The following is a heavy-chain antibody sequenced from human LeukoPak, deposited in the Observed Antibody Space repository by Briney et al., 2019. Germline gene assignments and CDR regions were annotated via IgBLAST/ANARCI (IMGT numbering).Heavy chain of an antibody. J-gene: IGHJ6*02. V-gene: IGHV3-23*01. CDR2: ISGSDGNT. Sequence: GGSLRLSCVGSGFSFSSYAMSWVRQAPGKGLEWVSGISGSDGNTYYADSIKGRFTISRDNSKNTLYLQMNSLRAEDTAVYYCAKRYDFWSGSFNYYNMDVWGQGTTVTVSS. D-gene: IGHD3-3*01. CDR3: AKRYDFWSGSFNYYNMDV. CDR1: GFSFSSYA.